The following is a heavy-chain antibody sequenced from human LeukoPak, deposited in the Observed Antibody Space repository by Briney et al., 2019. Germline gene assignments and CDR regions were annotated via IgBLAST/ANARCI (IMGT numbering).Heavy chain of an antibody. D-gene: IGHD4-23*01. CDR2: ISSSSSTI. CDR1: GSTFSSYS. CDR3: AREPYGGNSGFDY. Sequence: PGGSLRLSCAASGSTFSSYSMNWVRQAPGKGLEWVSYISSSSSTIYYADSVKGRFTISRDNSKNTLYLQMNSLRAEDTAVYYCAREPYGGNSGFDYWGQGTLVTVSS. J-gene: IGHJ4*02. V-gene: IGHV3-48*01.